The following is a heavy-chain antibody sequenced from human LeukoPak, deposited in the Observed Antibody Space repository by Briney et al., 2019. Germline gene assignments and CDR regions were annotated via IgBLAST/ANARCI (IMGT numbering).Heavy chain of an antibody. D-gene: IGHD2-8*02. Sequence: GGPLRLPCAVCGVLRMCLVRLAPAAGREWVANINQDGSVTCYVDSEKGRFNIPRENAKNSLYLQMNSRRAEDTGVYYCATSSGAPGNMWGQGTLVTVSS. V-gene: IGHV3-7*01. CDR2: INQDGSVT. CDR1: GVLR. CDR3: ATSSGAPGNM. J-gene: IGHJ4*02.